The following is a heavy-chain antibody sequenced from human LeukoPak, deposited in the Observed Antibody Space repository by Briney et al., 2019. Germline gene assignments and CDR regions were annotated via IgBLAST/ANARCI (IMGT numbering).Heavy chain of an antibody. Sequence: SETLSLTCAVYGGSFSGYYRSWIRQPSGKGLEWIGEINHSGSTNYNPSLKSRVTISVDTPKNQFSLKLSSVAAADTAVYYCARGLRAVTIDYWGQGTLVTVPS. V-gene: IGHV4-34*01. CDR2: INHSGST. D-gene: IGHD6-19*01. J-gene: IGHJ4*02. CDR3: ARGLRAVTIDY. CDR1: GGSFSGYY.